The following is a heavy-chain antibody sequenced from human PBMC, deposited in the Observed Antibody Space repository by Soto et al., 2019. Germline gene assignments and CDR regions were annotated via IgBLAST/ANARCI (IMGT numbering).Heavy chain of an antibody. CDR1: GFTFSSYS. V-gene: IGHV3-21*05. D-gene: IGHD1-1*01. CDR3: ARERLDHNPHAFDI. CDR2: ISSSSSYT. J-gene: IGHJ3*02. Sequence: GGSLRLSCAASGFTFSSYSMNWVRQAPGKGLEWVSYISSSSSYTNYADSVKGRFTISRDNAKNSLYLQMNSLRAEDTAVYYCARERLDHNPHAFDIWGQGTMVTVSS.